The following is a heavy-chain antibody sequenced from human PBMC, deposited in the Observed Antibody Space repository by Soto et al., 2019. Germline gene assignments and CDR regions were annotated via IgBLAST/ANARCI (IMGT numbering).Heavy chain of an antibody. CDR3: AKELWFGQRVFDF. V-gene: IGHV3-23*01. D-gene: IGHD3-10*01. CDR2: ISGSGGTA. Sequence: EVQLLESGGGLVQPGGSLRLSCAASGFTFSNYGMSWVRQAPGKGLEWVSVISGSGGTAFCADSVKGRFTVSRDNSKNTLFLQMSSLRDEDTAVYYCAKELWFGQRVFDFWGQGTLVTVSS. J-gene: IGHJ4*02. CDR1: GFTFSNYG.